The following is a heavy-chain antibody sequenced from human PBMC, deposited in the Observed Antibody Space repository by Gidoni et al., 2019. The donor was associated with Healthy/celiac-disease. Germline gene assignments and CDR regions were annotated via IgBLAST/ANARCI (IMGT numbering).Heavy chain of an antibody. CDR1: GGSISSSSYY. V-gene: IGHV4-39*01. CDR2: ISYSGST. Sequence: QLPLQESGPGLVKPSETLSLTCAVSGGSISSSSYYWGWIRQPPGKGLEWIGSISYSGSTDYNPSLNSRCTISVDTSKNQFSLELSSVNAADTAVYYCARQASGTMIVVVTLTWFDPWGQGTLVTVSS. J-gene: IGHJ5*02. D-gene: IGHD3-22*01. CDR3: ARQASGTMIVVVTLTWFDP.